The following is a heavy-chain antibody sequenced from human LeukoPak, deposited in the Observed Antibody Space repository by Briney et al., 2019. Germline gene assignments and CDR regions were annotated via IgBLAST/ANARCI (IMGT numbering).Heavy chain of an antibody. D-gene: IGHD2/OR15-2a*01. J-gene: IGHJ4*02. V-gene: IGHV3-7*01. CDR3: ARDRAYSTYDY. CDR2: IKEDGSVK. CDR1: GFTFSNSW. Sequence: GGSLRLSCTASGFTFSNSWMTWVRQAPGKGLEWVADIKEDGSVKNYVEYVKGRFTISRDNAKNSLHLQMSSLRVEDTDVYYCARDRAYSTYDYWGQGTLVRVSS.